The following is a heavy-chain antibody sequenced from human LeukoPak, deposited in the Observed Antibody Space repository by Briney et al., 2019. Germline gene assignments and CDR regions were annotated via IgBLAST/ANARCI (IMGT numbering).Heavy chain of an antibody. CDR3: ATHRGYYYAMDV. V-gene: IGHV4-59*08. J-gene: IGHJ6*02. CDR2: IYYSGST. CDR1: GGSISSYY. Sequence: SETLSLTCTVSGGSISSYYWSWIRQPPGKGLEWIGYIYYSGSTNYNPSLKSRVTISVDTSKNQFSLKLTSVTAADTAVYYCATHRGYYYAMDVWGQGTTVTVSS.